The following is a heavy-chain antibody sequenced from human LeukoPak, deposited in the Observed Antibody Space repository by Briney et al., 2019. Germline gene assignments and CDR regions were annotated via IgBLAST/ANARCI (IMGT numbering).Heavy chain of an antibody. J-gene: IGHJ6*02. D-gene: IGHD3-3*01. CDR1: GSTFTSYD. CDR3: ARSVRFLEWLSDGMDV. V-gene: IGHV1-8*01. CDR2: MNPNSGNT. Sequence: ASVKVSCKASGSTFTSYDINWVRQATGQGLEWMGWMNPNSGNTGYAQKFQGRVTMTRNTSISTAYMELSSLRSEDTAVYYCARSVRFLEWLSDGMDVWGQGTTVTVSS.